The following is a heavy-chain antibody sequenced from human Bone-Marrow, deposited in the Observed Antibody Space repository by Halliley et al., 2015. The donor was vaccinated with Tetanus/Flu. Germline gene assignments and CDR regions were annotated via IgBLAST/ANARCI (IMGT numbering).Heavy chain of an antibody. Sequence: SSSSSTGNSIHLAGSVKGRFTISKDNAKNSLSLQMNSLGGEDTAVYYWARDLGWFGELCDYWGQGTLVPVSS. D-gene: IGHD3-10*01. V-gene: IGHV3-21*06. CDR3: ARDLGWFGELCDY. J-gene: IGHJ4*02. CDR2: SSSTGNSI.